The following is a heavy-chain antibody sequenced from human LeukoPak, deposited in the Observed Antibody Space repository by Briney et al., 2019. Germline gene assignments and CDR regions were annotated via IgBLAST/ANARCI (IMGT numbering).Heavy chain of an antibody. CDR1: GYSFTGYY. CDR2: INPNSGGT. V-gene: IGHV1-2*02. J-gene: IGHJ4*02. Sequence: ASVKVSCKASGYSFTGYYMHWVRQAPGQGLEWMGWINPNSGGTNYAQKFQGRVTMTRDTSISTAYMELSRLRSDDTAVYYCAGDNHGDWTFDYWGQGTLVTVSS. D-gene: IGHD4-17*01. CDR3: AGDNHGDWTFDY.